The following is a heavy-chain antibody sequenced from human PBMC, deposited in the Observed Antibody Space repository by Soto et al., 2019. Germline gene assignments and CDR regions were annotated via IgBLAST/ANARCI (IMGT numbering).Heavy chain of an antibody. D-gene: IGHD6-19*01. CDR3: ATIAVAGPFEY. J-gene: IGHJ4*02. V-gene: IGHV4-4*02. CDR2: IFPSGST. Sequence: PSETLSLTCAVSGGSINSRNSWNWVRQPPGEGLEWIGEIFPSGSTNYNLSLKSRVTISVDKSKNQFSLNLSSVSAADTAVYYCATIAVAGPFEYWGQGALVTVSS. CDR1: GGSINSRNS.